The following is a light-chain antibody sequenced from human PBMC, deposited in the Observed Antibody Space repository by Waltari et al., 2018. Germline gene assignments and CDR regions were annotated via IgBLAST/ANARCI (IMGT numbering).Light chain of an antibody. CDR1: SSDIGDYNY. V-gene: IGLV2-14*01. J-gene: IGLJ1*01. Sequence: QSALTQPASVSGSPGQSLTISCTGTSSDIGDYNYVSWYQQRPGTATQLLIFDVTNRPSGVSNRFSGSKSGNTASLTISGLRADDEAHYYCSSYSTTNTIVFGTGTKVTVL. CDR2: DVT. CDR3: SSYSTTNTIV.